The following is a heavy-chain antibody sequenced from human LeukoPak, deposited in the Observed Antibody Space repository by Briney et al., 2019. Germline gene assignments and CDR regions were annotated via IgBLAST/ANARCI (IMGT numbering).Heavy chain of an antibody. CDR3: AKATEMATVMYYFDY. V-gene: IGHV3-23*01. D-gene: IGHD5-24*01. CDR2: ISGSGGST. J-gene: IGHJ4*02. Sequence: GGSLRLSCAASGFTFSSCAMSWVRQAPGKGLEWVSAISGSGGSTYYADSVKGRFTISRDNSKNTLYLQMNSLRAEDTAVYYCAKATEMATVMYYFDYWGQGTLVTVSS. CDR1: GFTFSSCA.